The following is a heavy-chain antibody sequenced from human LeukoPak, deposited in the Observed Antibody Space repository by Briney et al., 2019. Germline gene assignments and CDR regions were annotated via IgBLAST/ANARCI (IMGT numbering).Heavy chain of an antibody. V-gene: IGHV3-7*01. J-gene: IGHJ4*02. CDR2: INRDGSGE. CDR3: ARAAHGAARDY. Sequence: GGSLRLSCAASGFTFSGFWMSWLRRAPGKGLEWVANINRDGSGEYYVDSVKGRFTISRDNAKDSLYLQMNSLRVEDTAVYYCARAAHGAARDYWGQGTLVTVSS. CDR1: GFTFSGFW. D-gene: IGHD6-13*01.